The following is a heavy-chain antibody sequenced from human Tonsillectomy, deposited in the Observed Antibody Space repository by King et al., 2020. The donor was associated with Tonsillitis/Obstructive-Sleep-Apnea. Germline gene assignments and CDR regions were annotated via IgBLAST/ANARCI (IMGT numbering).Heavy chain of an antibody. CDR2: IFSNDEK. D-gene: IGHD1-7*01. CDR3: ASLGGNYPYYFDY. J-gene: IGHJ4*02. Sequence: TLQESGPVLVKPTETLTLTCTVSGLSLSNARMGVSWIRQPPGKALEWLAHIFSNDEKSYSTSLKSRLTISEDTSKSQVVLTMTNMDPVDTATYYCASLGGNYPYYFDYWGQGILVTVSS. V-gene: IGHV2-26*01. CDR1: GLSLSNARMG.